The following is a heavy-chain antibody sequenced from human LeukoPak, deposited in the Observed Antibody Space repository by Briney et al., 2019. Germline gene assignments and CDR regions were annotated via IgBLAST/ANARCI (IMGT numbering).Heavy chain of an antibody. CDR2: ISNSGSPT. D-gene: IGHD3-22*01. Sequence: GGSLRLSCAASGFTFSSYEMNWVRQAPGKGLEWVSYISNSGSPTYYADSVKGRFTISRDNAKNSLYLQMNSLRTEDTAVYYCASRHYCDRSGWGYFQHWGQGTLVTVSS. CDR3: ASRHYCDRSGWGYFQH. CDR1: GFTFSSYE. V-gene: IGHV3-48*03. J-gene: IGHJ1*01.